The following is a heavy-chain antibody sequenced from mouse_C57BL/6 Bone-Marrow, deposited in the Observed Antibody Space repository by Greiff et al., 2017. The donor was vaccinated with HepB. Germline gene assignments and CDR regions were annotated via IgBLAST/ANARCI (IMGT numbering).Heavy chain of an antibody. CDR2: IDPSDSYT. CDR1: GSTFTSYW. Sequence: QVQLQQSGAELVRPGTSVKLSCKASGSTFTSYWMHWVKQRPGQGLEWIGVIDPSDSYTNYNQKFKGKATLTVDTSSSTAYMQLSSLTSEYSAVYYCARSRYYGSSGFAYWGQGTLVTVSA. J-gene: IGHJ3*01. V-gene: IGHV1-59*01. CDR3: ARSRYYGSSGFAY. D-gene: IGHD1-1*01.